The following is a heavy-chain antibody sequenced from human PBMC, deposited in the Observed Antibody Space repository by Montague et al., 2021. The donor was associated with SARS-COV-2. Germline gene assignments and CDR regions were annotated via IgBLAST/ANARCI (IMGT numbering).Heavy chain of an antibody. J-gene: IGHJ5*02. CDR3: ARERYSFSLTRGSTWFDP. CDR1: GGSISSYY. CDR2: IYYSGST. V-gene: IGHV4-59*12. D-gene: IGHD3-9*01. Sequence: SETLSLTCTVSGGSISSYYWSWIRQPPGRGLEWIGYIYYSGSTNYNLSLKSRVTISVDTSKNQFSLKLSSVTAADTAVYYCARERYSFSLTRGSTWFDPWGQGTLVTVSS.